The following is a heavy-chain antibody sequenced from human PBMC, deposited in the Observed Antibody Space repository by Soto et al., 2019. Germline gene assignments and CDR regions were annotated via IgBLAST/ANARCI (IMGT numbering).Heavy chain of an antibody. V-gene: IGHV3-11*05. D-gene: IGHD3-10*01. CDR2: ISSSSSYT. CDR1: GSTLSDYY. J-gene: IGHJ5*02. Sequence: SLRLSCAASGSTLSDYYMSWIRQAPGKGLELVSYISSSSSYTNYADSVKGRFTISRDNAKNSLYLQMNSLRAEDTAVYYCARDHYGPGWFDPWGQGTLVTVSS. CDR3: ARDHYGPGWFDP.